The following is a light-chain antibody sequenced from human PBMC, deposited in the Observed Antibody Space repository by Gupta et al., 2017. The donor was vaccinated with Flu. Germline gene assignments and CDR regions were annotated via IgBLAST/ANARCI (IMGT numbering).Light chain of an antibody. CDR1: SSK. CDR2: GNK. Sequence: QSVLTQAPSVSGTPGQRVTISCSGSSSKLLVYGNKHRPSGVPDRFSASSSGSSASLVISGLQSDDEGVYYCAAWDEKLGAWLFGGGTKVTVL. J-gene: IGLJ3*02. CDR3: AAWDEKLGAWL. V-gene: IGLV1-44*01.